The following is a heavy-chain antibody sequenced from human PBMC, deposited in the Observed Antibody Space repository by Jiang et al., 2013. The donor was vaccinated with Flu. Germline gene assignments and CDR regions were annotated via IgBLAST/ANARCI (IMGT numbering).Heavy chain of an antibody. CDR1: GDSISSSNW. CDR2: IYHSGST. Sequence: SLTCAVSGDSISSSNWWSWVRQSPGKGLEWIGEIYHSGSTNYNPSLKSRLTISVDKSKNEFSLKLSSVTAADTAMYYCTRPYYYYMDVWGKGTTVTVSS. V-gene: IGHV4-4*02. CDR3: TRPYYYYMDV. J-gene: IGHJ6*03.